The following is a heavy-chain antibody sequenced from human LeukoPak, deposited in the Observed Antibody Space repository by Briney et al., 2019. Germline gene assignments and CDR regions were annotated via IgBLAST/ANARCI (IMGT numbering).Heavy chain of an antibody. CDR1: GDSVSSNSAA. CDR2: TYYRSKWYN. J-gene: IGHJ6*02. CDR3: ARSGYSSSEGAMDV. V-gene: IGHV6-1*01. Sequence: QTLSLTCAISGDSVSSNSAAWNWIRRSPSRGLEWLGKTYYRSKWYNDYAVSVKSRITINPDTSKNHFSLQLNPVTPEDTAVYYCARSGYSSSEGAMDVWGQGTTVTVSS. D-gene: IGHD6-13*01.